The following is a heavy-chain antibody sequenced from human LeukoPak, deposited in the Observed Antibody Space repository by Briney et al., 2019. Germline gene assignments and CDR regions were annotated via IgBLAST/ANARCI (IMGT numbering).Heavy chain of an antibody. Sequence: PSETLSLSCAVYGGSFSGYYWSWIRQPPGKGLEWIGEINHSGSTNYNPSLKSRVTISVDTSKSQFSLKLSSVTAADTAVYYCARVPLLRFGGWNYYYGMDVWGQGTTVTVSS. CDR1: GGSFSGYY. CDR3: ARVPLLRFGGWNYYYGMDV. D-gene: IGHD3-3*01. J-gene: IGHJ6*02. V-gene: IGHV4-34*01. CDR2: INHSGST.